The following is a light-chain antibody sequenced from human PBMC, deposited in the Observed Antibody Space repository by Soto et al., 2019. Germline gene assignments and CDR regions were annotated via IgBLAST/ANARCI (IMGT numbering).Light chain of an antibody. Sequence: EIVLTQSPGTLSLSPGEIATLSCRASQSVSSSYLAWYQQKPGQAPRLLIYGASSRATGIPDRFSGSGSGTDFTLTISRLEPEDFALYYCQQYGSTPPITFGQGTRREIK. J-gene: IGKJ5*01. CDR1: QSVSSSY. V-gene: IGKV3-20*01. CDR2: GAS. CDR3: QQYGSTPPIT.